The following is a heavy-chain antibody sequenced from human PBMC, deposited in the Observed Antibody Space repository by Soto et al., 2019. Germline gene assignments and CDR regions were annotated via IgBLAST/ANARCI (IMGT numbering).Heavy chain of an antibody. D-gene: IGHD6-19*01. CDR1: GFTFSSHA. Sequence: GRSLRLSCAASGFTFSSHAMSWVRQAPGKGLEWVSAISGSGGTTYYADSVKGRFTFSRDNSRNTLFLQMNSLRAEDTAVYYCAKDPRNGYSSGWYGRLAFDYWGQGTLVTVSS. V-gene: IGHV3-23*01. CDR2: ISGSGGTT. CDR3: AKDPRNGYSSGWYGRLAFDY. J-gene: IGHJ4*02.